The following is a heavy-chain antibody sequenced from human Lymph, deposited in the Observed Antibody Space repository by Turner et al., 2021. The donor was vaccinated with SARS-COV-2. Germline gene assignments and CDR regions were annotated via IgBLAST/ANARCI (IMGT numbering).Heavy chain of an antibody. CDR2: IWYDGSNK. D-gene: IGHD6-13*01. CDR3: ARDDINTLRAAAVPFDY. J-gene: IGHJ4*02. Sequence: QVQLVESGGGVVQHGRSLRLSCAASGFTFSSYGMHWVRQATGKGLEWVAVIWYDGSNKYYADSVKGRFTISRDNSKNTLYLQMNSLRAEDTAVYYCARDDINTLRAAAVPFDYWGQGTLVTVSS. CDR1: GFTFSSYG. V-gene: IGHV3-33*01.